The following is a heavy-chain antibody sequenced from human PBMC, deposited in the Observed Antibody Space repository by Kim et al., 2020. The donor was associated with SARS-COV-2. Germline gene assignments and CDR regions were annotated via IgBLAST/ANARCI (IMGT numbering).Heavy chain of an antibody. Sequence: LSLTCAASGFTFSSYSMNWVRQAPGKGLEWISSISSSSSYIYYADSVKGRFTICRDNARASLYLQMNSLRAEDTAVYYCARVLTSGWSYFDYWGQGTLVTVSS. V-gene: IGHV3-21*04. D-gene: IGHD6-19*01. CDR3: ARVLTSGWSYFDY. J-gene: IGHJ4*02. CDR1: GFTFSSYS. CDR2: ISSSSSYI.